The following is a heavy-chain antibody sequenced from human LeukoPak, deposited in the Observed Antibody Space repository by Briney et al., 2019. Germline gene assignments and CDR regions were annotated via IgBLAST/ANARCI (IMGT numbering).Heavy chain of an antibody. Sequence: ASVKVSCKASGYTFTGYYMHWVRQAPGQGLEWMGWINPNSGGTNYAQKFQGRVTMTRDTSISTAYMELSRLRSDDTAVYYCARDSAMVTRRLNWFDPWGQGTLVTVSS. CDR3: ARDSAMVTRRLNWFDP. CDR2: INPNSGGT. D-gene: IGHD4-17*01. V-gene: IGHV1-2*02. J-gene: IGHJ5*02. CDR1: GYTFTGYY.